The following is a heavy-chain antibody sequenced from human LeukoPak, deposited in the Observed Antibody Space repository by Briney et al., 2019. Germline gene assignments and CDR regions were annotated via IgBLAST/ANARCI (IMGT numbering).Heavy chain of an antibody. CDR1: GDSFTSYW. D-gene: IGHD4-23*01. CDR2: IYPVDSDT. V-gene: IGHV5-51*01. J-gene: IGHJ2*01. CDR3: ARRVVNNRNWYFNL. Sequence: GESLKISCKGSGDSFTSYWIGWVRQMPGKGLEWMGIIYPVDSDTRYSPSFQGQVTISADKSINTAYVQWSSLKASDTAMYYCARRVVNNRNWYFNLWGRGTLVTVSS.